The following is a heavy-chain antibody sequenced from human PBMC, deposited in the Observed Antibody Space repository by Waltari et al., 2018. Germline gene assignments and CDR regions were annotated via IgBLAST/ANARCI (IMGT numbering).Heavy chain of an antibody. D-gene: IGHD3-10*01. J-gene: IGHJ6*03. CDR1: GGSFSGYY. CDR3: ARDYGAEGYYYYMDV. Sequence: QVQLQQWGAGLLKPSETLSLTCAVYGGSFSGYYWSWLRTPPGKGLEWIGEINHSGSTNYNPSLKSRVTISVDTSKNQFSLKLSSVTAADTAVYYCARDYGAEGYYYYMDVWGKGTTVTVSS. V-gene: IGHV4-34*01. CDR2: INHSGST.